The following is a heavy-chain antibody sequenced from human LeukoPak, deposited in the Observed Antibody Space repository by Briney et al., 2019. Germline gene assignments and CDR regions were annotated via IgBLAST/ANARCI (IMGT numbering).Heavy chain of an antibody. V-gene: IGHV1-18*01. CDR2: ISAYNGKK. J-gene: IGHJ4*02. CDR3: ARGIAVAGSSDDY. D-gene: IGHD6-19*01. Sequence: ASVKVSCKASGYTFTSYGISWVRQAPGQGVEWMGWISAYNGKKKYEQKLQGRVTMTTDTSTSTAYMELRSLRSDDTAVYYCARGIAVAGSSDDYWGQGTLVTVSS. CDR1: GYTFTSYG.